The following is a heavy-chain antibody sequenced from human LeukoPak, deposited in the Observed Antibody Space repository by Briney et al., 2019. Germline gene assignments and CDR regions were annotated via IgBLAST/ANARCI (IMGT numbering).Heavy chain of an antibody. CDR3: SRDERAIFEANSDRDY. CDR2: INCYNGKT. J-gene: IGHJ4*02. V-gene: IGHV1-18*01. Sequence: ASVKVSCKASGYNFNSYGHRWVRQAPGQGLEWVGWINCYNGKTHYEQSFQGRLNLTTDTSTSTAHTEMRSLRSDDTTVYYCSRDERAIFEANSDRDYWGQGSLVTVSS. CDR1: GYNFNSYG. D-gene: IGHD3-3*02.